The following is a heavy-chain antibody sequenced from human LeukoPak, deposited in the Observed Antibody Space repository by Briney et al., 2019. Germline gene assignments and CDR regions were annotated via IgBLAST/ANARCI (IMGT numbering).Heavy chain of an antibody. CDR2: IIPIFGTA. CDR3: ARVWRPRGYSYGGDWYDP. Sequence: SVKVSCKASGGTFSSYAISWVRQAPGQGLEWMGGIIPIFGTANYAQKFQGRVTITTDESTSTAYMELCSLRSEDTAVYYCARVWRPRGYSYGGDWYDPWGQGTLVTVSS. D-gene: IGHD5-18*01. J-gene: IGHJ5*02. V-gene: IGHV1-69*05. CDR1: GGTFSSYA.